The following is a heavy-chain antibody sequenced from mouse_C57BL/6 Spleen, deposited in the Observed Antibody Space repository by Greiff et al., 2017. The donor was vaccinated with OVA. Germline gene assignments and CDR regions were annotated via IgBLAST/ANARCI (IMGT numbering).Heavy chain of an antibody. D-gene: IGHD2-4*01. CDR2: IRNKANGYTT. CDR3: ARSFYDYDVWFAY. Sequence: EVNVVESGGGLVQPGGSLSLSCAASGFTFTDYYMSWVRQPPGKALEWLGFIRNKANGYTTEYSASVKGRFTISRDNSQSILYLQMNALRAEDSATYYCARSFYDYDVWFAYWGQGTLVTVSA. V-gene: IGHV7-3*01. J-gene: IGHJ3*01. CDR1: GFTFTDYY.